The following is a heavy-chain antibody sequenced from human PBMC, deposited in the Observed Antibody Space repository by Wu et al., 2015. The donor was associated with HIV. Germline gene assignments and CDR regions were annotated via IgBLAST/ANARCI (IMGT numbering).Heavy chain of an antibody. D-gene: IGHD6-19*01. CDR3: AREYSSGWYQTNWFDP. J-gene: IGHJ5*02. CDR2: IYYSGST. V-gene: IGHV4-59*01. CDR1: GGSISSYY. Sequence: QVQLQESGPGLVKPSETLSLTCTVSGGSISSYYWSWIRQPPGKGLEWIGYIYYSGSTNYNPSLKSRVTISVDTSKNQFSLKLSSVTAADTAVYYCAREYSSGWYQTNWFDPWGQGTLVTVSS.